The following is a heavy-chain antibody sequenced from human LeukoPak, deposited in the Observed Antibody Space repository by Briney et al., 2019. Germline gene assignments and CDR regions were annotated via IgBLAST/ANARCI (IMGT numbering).Heavy chain of an antibody. V-gene: IGHV4-59*01. CDR3: ARGPYPNRGEFDY. Sequence: PSETLSLTCTVSGGSISSYYWSWIRQPPGKVLEWIGYIYYSGSTNYNPSLKSRVTISVDTSKNQFSLKLSSVTAADTAVYYCARGPYPNRGEFDYWGQGTLVTVSS. CDR2: IYYSGST. CDR1: GGSISSYY. J-gene: IGHJ4*02. D-gene: IGHD1-14*01.